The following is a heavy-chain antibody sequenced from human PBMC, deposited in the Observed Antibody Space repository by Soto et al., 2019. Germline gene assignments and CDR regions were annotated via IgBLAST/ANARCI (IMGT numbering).Heavy chain of an antibody. D-gene: IGHD1-26*01. V-gene: IGHV4-61*01. Sequence: PSDSLSLTCTASGGSVSSGSYYWSWIRQPPGKGLEWIGYIYYSGSTNYNPSLKSRVTISVDTSKNQFSLKLSSVTAADTAVYYCARELPYYGMDVWGQGTTVTVSS. CDR1: GGSVSSGSYY. CDR3: ARELPYYGMDV. J-gene: IGHJ6*02. CDR2: IYYSGST.